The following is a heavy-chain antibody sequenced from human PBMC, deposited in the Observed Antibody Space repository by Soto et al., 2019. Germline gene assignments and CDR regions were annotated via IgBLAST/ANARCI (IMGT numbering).Heavy chain of an antibody. J-gene: IGHJ6*02. D-gene: IGHD5-18*01. CDR3: AKDKTAMVKSRMDV. CDR2: ISWNSGSI. V-gene: IGHV3-9*01. Sequence: GGSLRLSCASSGFTFYDYAMRWVRQAPGKGLEWVSGISWNSGSIGYADSVKGRFTISRDNAKNSLYLQMNSLRAEDTALYYCAKDKTAMVKSRMDVWGQGTTVTVSS. CDR1: GFTFYDYA.